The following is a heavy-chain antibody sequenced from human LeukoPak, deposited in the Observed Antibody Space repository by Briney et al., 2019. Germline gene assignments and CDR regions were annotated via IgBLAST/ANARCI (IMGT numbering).Heavy chain of an antibody. Sequence: NPSETLSLTCNVSGDSVSTGLHYYSWIRQDPGEGLEWIGCTHYSGSTHYKSSLRSRLIISLDTSKNQVSLKLTSVTAADTAVYYCARGRRGKYSPYFYYHMDMWGTGTPVTVSS. D-gene: IGHD1-26*01. CDR3: ARGRRGKYSPYFYYHMDM. V-gene: IGHV4-31*03. J-gene: IGHJ6*03. CDR1: GDSVSTGLHY. CDR2: THYSGST.